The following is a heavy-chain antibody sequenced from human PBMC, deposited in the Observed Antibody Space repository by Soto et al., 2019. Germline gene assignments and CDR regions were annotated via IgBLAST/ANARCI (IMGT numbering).Heavy chain of an antibody. CDR1: GYSISTYW. CDR3: AREGSSSSSYYFDY. V-gene: IGHV3-7*03. CDR2: VKQDGGEE. J-gene: IGHJ4*02. D-gene: IGHD6-6*01. Sequence: GGSLRLSCAASGYSISTYWMSWVRQAPGKGLEWVANVKQDGGEEYYVDSVKGRFTISRDNAKNSLYLQMNSLRAEDTAVYYCAREGSSSSSYYFDYWGQGTLVTVSS.